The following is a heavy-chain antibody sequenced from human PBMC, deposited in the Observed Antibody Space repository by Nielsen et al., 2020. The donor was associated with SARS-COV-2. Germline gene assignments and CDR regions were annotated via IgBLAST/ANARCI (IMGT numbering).Heavy chain of an antibody. Sequence: ASVKVSCKASGYTFTSYAMHWVRQAPGQRLEWMGWINAGNGNTKYSQKFQGSVTITRDTSASTAYMELSSLRSEDTAVYYCARDRERELAAFDIWGQGTMVTVSS. V-gene: IGHV1-3*01. CDR3: ARDRERELAAFDI. CDR1: GYTFTSYA. D-gene: IGHD1-26*01. J-gene: IGHJ3*02. CDR2: INAGNGNT.